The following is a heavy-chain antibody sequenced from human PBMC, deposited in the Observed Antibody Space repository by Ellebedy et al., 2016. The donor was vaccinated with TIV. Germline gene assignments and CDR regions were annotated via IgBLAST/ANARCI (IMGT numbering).Heavy chain of an antibody. D-gene: IGHD4-11*01. V-gene: IGHV4-39*01. CDR2: IYYSGST. CDR1: GGSISSSSYY. Sequence: MPSETLSLTCTVSGGSISSSSYYWGWIRQPPGKGLEWIGSIYYSGSTYYNPSLKSRVTISVDTSKNQFSLKLSSVTAADTAVYYCARHPDYSESLCDYWGQGTLVTVSS. CDR3: ARHPDYSESLCDY. J-gene: IGHJ4*02.